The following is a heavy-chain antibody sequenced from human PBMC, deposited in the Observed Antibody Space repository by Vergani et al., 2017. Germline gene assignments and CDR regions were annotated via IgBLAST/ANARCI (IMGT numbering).Heavy chain of an antibody. Sequence: EVQLLESGGGLVRPGGSRRLPCEAVGFTSTPITMAYSRQAPGKGLEWVATIRSGGGYIFYADSVKGRFTISRDNSKNTRFLQMNSLKDEDTAVYYCTTAWGLYYLHGEYFQYWGRGTLVSVSS. D-gene: IGHD3-10*01. CDR2: IRSGGGYI. CDR1: GFTSTPIT. J-gene: IGHJ1*01. V-gene: IGHV3-23*01. CDR3: TTAWGLYYLHGEYFQY.